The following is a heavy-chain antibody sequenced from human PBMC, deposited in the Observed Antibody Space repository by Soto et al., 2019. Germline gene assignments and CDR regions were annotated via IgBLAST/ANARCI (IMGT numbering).Heavy chain of an antibody. CDR3: AKTASPRPNYYGSGSYDYFDY. J-gene: IGHJ4*02. CDR1: GFTFSSYA. Sequence: GGSLRLSCAASGFTFSSYAMSWVRQAPGKGLEWVSAISGSGGSTYYADSVKGRFTISRDNSKNTLYLQMNSLRAEDTAVYYCAKTASPRPNYYGSGSYDYFDYWGQGTLVTVSS. D-gene: IGHD3-10*01. V-gene: IGHV3-23*01. CDR2: ISGSGGST.